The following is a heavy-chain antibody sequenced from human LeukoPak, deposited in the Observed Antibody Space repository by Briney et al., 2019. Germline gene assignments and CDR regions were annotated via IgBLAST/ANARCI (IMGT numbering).Heavy chain of an antibody. CDR3: ARAGPPGIAVAGLDY. V-gene: IGHV4-38-2*01. D-gene: IGHD6-19*01. Sequence: SETLSLTCAVSGYSISSGYYWGWIRQPPGKGLEWIGSIYRSGSTYYNPSLKSRVTISVDTSKNQFSLKLSSVTAADTAVYYCARAGPPGIAVAGLDYWGQGTLVTVSS. J-gene: IGHJ4*02. CDR2: IYRSGST. CDR1: GYSISSGYY.